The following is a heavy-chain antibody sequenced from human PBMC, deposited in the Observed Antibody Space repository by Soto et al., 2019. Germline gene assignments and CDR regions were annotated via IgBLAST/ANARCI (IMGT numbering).Heavy chain of an antibody. J-gene: IGHJ4*02. Sequence: QVQLQESGPGLVKPSGTLSLTCAVSGGSINNSHWWSWVRQPPGKGLEWIGEIYHDESTNYNPSLKRRAIISIDQSKNRFSLKVTSVTAADTAVYYCARNREDGSGYSVRFDYWGLGTLVTVSS. V-gene: IGHV4-4*02. CDR3: ARNREDGSGYSVRFDY. D-gene: IGHD3-22*01. CDR1: GGSINNSHW. CDR2: IYHDEST.